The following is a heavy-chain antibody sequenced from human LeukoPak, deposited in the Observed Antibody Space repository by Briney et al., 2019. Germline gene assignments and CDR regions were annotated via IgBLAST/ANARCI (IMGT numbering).Heavy chain of an antibody. J-gene: IGHJ4*02. CDR2: IYHSGST. Sequence: SETLSLTCTVSGYSISSGYYWGWIRQPPGKGLEWIGSIYHSGSTYYNPSLKSRVTISVDTSKNQFSLKLSSVTAADTAVYYCARCMVAIDYWGQGTLVTVSS. D-gene: IGHD2-15*01. CDR3: ARCMVAIDY. V-gene: IGHV4-38-2*02. CDR1: GYSISSGYY.